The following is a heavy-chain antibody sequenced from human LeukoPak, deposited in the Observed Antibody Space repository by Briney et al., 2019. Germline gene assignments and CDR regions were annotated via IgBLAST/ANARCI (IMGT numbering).Heavy chain of an antibody. CDR2: ISGSGGST. CDR1: GLTFTSTW. J-gene: IGHJ4*02. D-gene: IGHD3-10*01. V-gene: IGHV3-23*01. Sequence: GGSLRLSCAASGLTFTSTWMTWVRQAPGKGLEWVSAISGSGGSTYYADSVKGRFTISRDHSKNTLYLHMNSLRAEDTAVYYCVKHILWFGEIDYWGQGTLVTVSS. CDR3: VKHILWFGEIDY.